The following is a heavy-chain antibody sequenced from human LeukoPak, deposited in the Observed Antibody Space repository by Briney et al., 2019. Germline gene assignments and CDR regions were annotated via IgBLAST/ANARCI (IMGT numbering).Heavy chain of an antibody. CDR2: ISGDGSTI. D-gene: IGHD1-14*01. CDR1: GFTFSDYY. J-gene: IGHJ4*02. CDR3: ARRTGHSYFDY. V-gene: IGHV3-11*01. Sequence: PGGSLRPSCAASGFTFSDYYVSWIRQSPGKGLEWISYISGDGSTIFSADSLKGRFTISRDNAENSLFLQINSLRVEDTAIYYCARRTGHSYFDYWGQGILVTVSS.